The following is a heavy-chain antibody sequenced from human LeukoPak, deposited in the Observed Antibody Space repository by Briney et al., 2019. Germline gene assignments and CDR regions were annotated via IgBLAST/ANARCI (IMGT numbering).Heavy chain of an antibody. D-gene: IGHD4/OR15-4a*01. CDR3: AKDRSAMVGPEIGP. Sequence: GGSLRLSCATSGFTFSNYAMSWVRQAPGKGLEWVSSISGSGGSAFYADSVKGRFTISRDNSKHTLYLEVNSLRAEDTAVYYGAKDRSAMVGPEIGPWGQGTLVTVSS. CDR1: GFTFSNYA. CDR2: ISGSGGSA. J-gene: IGHJ5*02. V-gene: IGHV3-23*01.